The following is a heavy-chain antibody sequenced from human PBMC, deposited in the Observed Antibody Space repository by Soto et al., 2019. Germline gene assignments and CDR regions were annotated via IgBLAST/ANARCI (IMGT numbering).Heavy chain of an antibody. Sequence: TGGSLRLSCAASGFNFSSYAMSCVRKAPGKGLEWVSAISGSGGSTYYADSVKGRFTISRDNSKNTLYLQMNSLRAEDTAVYYCAKGITIFGVVLPPDYWGQGTLVTVSS. V-gene: IGHV3-23*01. CDR2: ISGSGGST. CDR1: GFNFSSYA. D-gene: IGHD3-3*01. J-gene: IGHJ4*02. CDR3: AKGITIFGVVLPPDY.